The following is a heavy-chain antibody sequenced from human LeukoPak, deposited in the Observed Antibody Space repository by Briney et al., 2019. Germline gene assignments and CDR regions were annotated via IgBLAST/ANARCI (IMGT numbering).Heavy chain of an antibody. CDR3: AREAPLPGIVFDY. Sequence: GGSLRLSCAASGFTFSSYGMHWVRQAPGKGLEWVSYITSSGSTIYYADSVKGRFTISRDNAKNSLYLQMNSLRAEDTAVYYCAREAPLPGIVFDYWGQGTLVTVSS. V-gene: IGHV3-48*04. CDR2: ITSSGSTI. D-gene: IGHD3-10*01. CDR1: GFTFSSYG. J-gene: IGHJ4*02.